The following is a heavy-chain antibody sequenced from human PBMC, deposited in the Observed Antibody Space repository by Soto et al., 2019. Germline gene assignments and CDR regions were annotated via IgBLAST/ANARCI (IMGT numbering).Heavy chain of an antibody. CDR3: ARDHSSSWYSTRHYYYGMDV. D-gene: IGHD6-13*01. CDR1: GFTFSSYG. J-gene: IGHJ6*02. V-gene: IGHV3-33*01. Sequence: QVQLVESGGGVVQPGRSLRLSCAASGFTFSSYGMHWVRQAPGKGLEWVAVIWYDGSNKYYADSVKGRFTISRDNSKNTLYRQMNSRRAEDTAVYYCARDHSSSWYSTRHYYYGMDVWGQGTTVTVSS. CDR2: IWYDGSNK.